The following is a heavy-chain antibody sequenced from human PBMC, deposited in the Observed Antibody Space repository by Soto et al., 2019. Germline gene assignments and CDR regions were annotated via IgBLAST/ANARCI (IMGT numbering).Heavy chain of an antibody. D-gene: IGHD3-22*01. Sequence: RASVKVSCKASGYTFTSYGISWVRQAPGQGLEWMGWISAYNGNTNYAQKLQGRVTMTTDTSTSTAYMELRSLRSDDTAVYYCARDINRATMKPPDAFDIWGQGTMVNDS. CDR3: ARDINRATMKPPDAFDI. V-gene: IGHV1-18*04. CDR1: GYTFTSYG. CDR2: ISAYNGNT. J-gene: IGHJ3*02.